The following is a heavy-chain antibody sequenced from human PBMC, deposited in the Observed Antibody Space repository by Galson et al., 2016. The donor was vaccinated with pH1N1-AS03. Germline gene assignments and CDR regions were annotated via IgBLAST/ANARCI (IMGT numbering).Heavy chain of an antibody. D-gene: IGHD2-15*01. V-gene: IGHV4-61*05. J-gene: IGHJ6*02. CDR2: IFYIGDT. CDR1: GGSIRSSHYY. Sequence: TLSLTCTASGGSIRSSHYYWGWIRQPPGKGLEWIGQIFYIGDTLYTPSLRGRVTMSVDTSKNQLSLRLSSVTAADTAVYYCGRHLRSSYSMDVWGQGTTVTVSS. CDR3: GRHLRSSYSMDV.